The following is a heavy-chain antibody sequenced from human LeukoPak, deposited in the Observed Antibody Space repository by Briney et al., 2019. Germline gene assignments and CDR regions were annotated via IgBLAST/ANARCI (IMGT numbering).Heavy chain of an antibody. CDR2: IKQDGSEK. CDR1: GFTFSSYW. J-gene: IGHJ5*02. V-gene: IGHV3-7*01. Sequence: PGGSLRLSCAASGFTFSSYWMSWVRQSPGKGLEWVANIKQDGSEKNYVDSVKGRFTISRDNAKNSLYLQMNSLRDEGTAVYYCARGLNWLDTWGQGILVIVSS. CDR3: ARGLNWLDT.